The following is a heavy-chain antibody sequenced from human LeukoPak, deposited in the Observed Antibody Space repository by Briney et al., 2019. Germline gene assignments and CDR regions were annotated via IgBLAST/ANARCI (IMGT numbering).Heavy chain of an antibody. Sequence: GASVKVSCKASGYTFTGYYMHWVRQAPGQGLEWMGWINPDSGGTNYAQKFQGRVTMTRDTSISTAYMELSRLRSDDTAVYYCASHRGDDCSSTSCYTVGVVNYGMDVWGQGTTVTVSS. D-gene: IGHD2-2*02. V-gene: IGHV1-2*02. J-gene: IGHJ6*02. CDR2: INPDSGGT. CDR1: GYTFTGYY. CDR3: ASHRGDDCSSTSCYTVGVVNYGMDV.